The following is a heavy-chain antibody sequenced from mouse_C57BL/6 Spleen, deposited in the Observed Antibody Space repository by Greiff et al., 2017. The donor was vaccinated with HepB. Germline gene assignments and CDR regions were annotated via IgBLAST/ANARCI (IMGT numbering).Heavy chain of an antibody. CDR3: ARNPHSSGYGAIDY. V-gene: IGHV2-2*01. J-gene: IGHJ4*01. Sequence: QVQLKESGPGLVQPSQSLSITCTVSGFSLTSYGVHWVRQSPGKGLEWLGVIWSGGSTDYNAAFISSLSISKDNSKSQVFFKMNSLQADDTAIYYGARNPHSSGYGAIDYWGQGTSVTVSS. CDR2: IWSGGST. CDR1: GFSLTSYG. D-gene: IGHD3-2*02.